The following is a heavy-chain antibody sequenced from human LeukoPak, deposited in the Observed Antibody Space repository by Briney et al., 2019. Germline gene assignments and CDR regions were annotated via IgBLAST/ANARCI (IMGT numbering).Heavy chain of an antibody. D-gene: IGHD1-1*01. CDR1: GFTFSSYA. V-gene: IGHV3-23*01. J-gene: IGHJ4*02. Sequence: GGSLRLSCATSGFTFSSYAMSWVRQAPGKGLEWVSAISGSGGSTYYADSVKGRFTIDRDNSKNTVYLQMNSLRPDDTAIYFCARQEARSYNYEGLDYWGQGSLVTVSS. CDR2: ISGSGGST. CDR3: ARQEARSYNYEGLDY.